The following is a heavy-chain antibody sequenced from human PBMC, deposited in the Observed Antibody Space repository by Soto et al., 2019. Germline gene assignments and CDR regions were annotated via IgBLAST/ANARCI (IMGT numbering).Heavy chain of an antibody. CDR2: ISSSGGST. CDR1: GFTFSSYA. CDR3: ARYCVSTSCLERYGMDV. D-gene: IGHD2-2*01. V-gene: IGHV3-23*01. Sequence: HPGGSLRLSCAASGFTFSSYAMSWVRQAPGKGLEWVSAISSSGGSTYYADSVKGRFTISRDNSKNTLYLQMNSLRAEDTAVYYCARYCVSTSCLERYGMDVWGQGTLVTVSS. J-gene: IGHJ6*02.